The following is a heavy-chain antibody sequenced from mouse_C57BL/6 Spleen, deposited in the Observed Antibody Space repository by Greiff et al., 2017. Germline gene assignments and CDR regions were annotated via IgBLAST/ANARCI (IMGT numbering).Heavy chain of an antibody. CDR3: ARSGELGRGFAD. CDR2: IYPGDGDT. Sequence: QVQLQQSGPELVKPGASVKISCKASGYACSSSWMNWVKQRPGKGLEWIGRIYPGDGDTNYNGKVKGKATLTAAKSSNTAYMQLSSLPSEDSAVYFWARSGELGRGFADWGQGTLVTVSA. V-gene: IGHV1-82*01. CDR1: GYACSSSW. D-gene: IGHD4-1*01. J-gene: IGHJ3*01.